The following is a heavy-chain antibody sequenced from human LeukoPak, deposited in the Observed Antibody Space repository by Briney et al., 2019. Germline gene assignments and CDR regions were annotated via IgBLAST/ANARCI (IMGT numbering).Heavy chain of an antibody. J-gene: IGHJ4*02. D-gene: IGHD2-15*01. V-gene: IGHV1-69*04. CDR1: GGTFSSYA. Sequence: EASVKVSCKASGGTFSSYAISWVRQAPGQGLEWMGRIIPILGIANYAQKFQGRVTITADKSTSTAYMELSSLRSEDTAVYYCARGYCSGGSCYSADDYWGQGTLVTVSS. CDR3: ARGYCSGGSCYSADDY. CDR2: IIPILGIA.